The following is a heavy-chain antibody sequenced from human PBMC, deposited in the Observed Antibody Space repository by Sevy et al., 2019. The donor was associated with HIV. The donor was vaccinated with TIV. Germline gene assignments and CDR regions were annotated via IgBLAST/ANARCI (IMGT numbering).Heavy chain of an antibody. CDR3: TTGLLGYDFWSGYYRDDY. V-gene: IGHV3-15*01. J-gene: IGHJ4*02. CDR1: GFTFSNAW. CDR2: IKSKTDGGTT. D-gene: IGHD3-3*01. Sequence: GGSLRLSCAASGFTFSNAWMSWVRQAPGKGLEWVGRIKSKTDGGTTDYAAPVKGRFTISRDDSKNTLYLQMNSLKTEDTAVYYCTTGLLGYDFWSGYYRDDYWGQGTLVTVSS.